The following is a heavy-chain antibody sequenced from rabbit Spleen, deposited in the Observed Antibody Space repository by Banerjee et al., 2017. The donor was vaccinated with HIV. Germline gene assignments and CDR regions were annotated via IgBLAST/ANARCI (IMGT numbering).Heavy chain of an antibody. CDR1: GFSFSSSYY. CDR2: IDGGSSGSA. D-gene: IGHD5-1*01. V-gene: IGHV1S40*01. Sequence: QSLEESGGDLVKAGASLTLTCTASGFSFSSSYYMCWVRQAPGKGLKWIACIDGGSSGSAYYASWAKGRFTVSKTASTTVTLQMTSLTAADTATYICARDLVTVIGWNFNLWGPGTLVTVS. CDR3: ARDLVTVIGWNFNL. J-gene: IGHJ4*01.